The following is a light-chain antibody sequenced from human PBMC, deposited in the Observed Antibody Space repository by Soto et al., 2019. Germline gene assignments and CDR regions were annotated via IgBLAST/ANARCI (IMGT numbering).Light chain of an antibody. CDR3: CSYAGSSTLYV. CDR1: SSDVGGYNY. CDR2: DVS. Sequence: QSALTQPRSVSGSPGQSVTISCTGTSSDVGGYNYVSWYQQHPGKAPKLMIYDVSKRPSGVPDRFSGSKSGNTASLTISGLQAEDAADYYCCSYAGSSTLYVFGSGTKVTVL. V-gene: IGLV2-11*01. J-gene: IGLJ1*01.